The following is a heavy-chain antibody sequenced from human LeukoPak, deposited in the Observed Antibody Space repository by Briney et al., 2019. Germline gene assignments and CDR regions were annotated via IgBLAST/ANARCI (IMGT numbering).Heavy chain of an antibody. CDR2: INPSGGST. Sequence: ASVKVSCKASGYTFTSYYMHWVRQAPGQGLEWMGIINPSGGSTSYAQKFQGRVTMTRDTSISTAYMELSRLRSDDTAVYYCARVDMLTGYYFFDYWGQGTLVTVSS. CDR3: ARVDMLTGYYFFDY. D-gene: IGHD3-9*01. CDR1: GYTFTSYY. J-gene: IGHJ4*02. V-gene: IGHV1-46*01.